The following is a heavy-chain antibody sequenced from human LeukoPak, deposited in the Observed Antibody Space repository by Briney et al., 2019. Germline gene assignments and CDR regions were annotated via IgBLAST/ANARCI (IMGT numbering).Heavy chain of an antibody. J-gene: IGHJ6*03. CDR1: GGSFSGYY. V-gene: IGHV4-34*01. D-gene: IGHD2-2*01. Sequence: SETLSLTCAVYGGSFSGYYWSWIRQPPGKGLEWIGEINHSGSTNYNPSLKSRVTISVDTSKNQFPLKLSSQNAADTAVYSFARGRQYQRRRYYYMDVWGKGTTVTVSS. CDR3: ARGRQYQRRRYYYMDV. CDR2: INHSGST.